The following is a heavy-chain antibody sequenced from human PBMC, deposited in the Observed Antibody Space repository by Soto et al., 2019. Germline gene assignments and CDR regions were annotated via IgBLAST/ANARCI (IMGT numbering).Heavy chain of an antibody. J-gene: IGHJ4*03. V-gene: IGHV3-23*01. Sequence: EVRLLESGGGLVQPGGSLRLSCAGSGFTFSSNAMSWVRQAPGKGLEWVSSVSGDGYASGYADSVKGRFTVSRHNSKNTLYLQMNSLRAEDTAVYYCAKRHYYGSGSFALATWGQGTLVTVSS. CDR2: VSGDGYAS. CDR1: GFTFSSNA. CDR3: AKRHYYGSGSFALAT. D-gene: IGHD3-10*01.